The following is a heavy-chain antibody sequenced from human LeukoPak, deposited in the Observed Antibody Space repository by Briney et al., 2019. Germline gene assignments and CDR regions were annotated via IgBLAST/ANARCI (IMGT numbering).Heavy chain of an antibody. CDR2: IYYSGST. D-gene: IGHD5-18*01. J-gene: IGHJ4*02. CDR1: GGSISSGDYY. CDR3: VRVRIQLVHYFDY. V-gene: IGHV4-30-4*01. Sequence: PSQTLSLTCTVSGGSISSGDYYWSWIRQPPGKGLEWIGYIYYSGSTYYNPSLKSRVTISVDTSKNQFSLKLSSVTAADTAVYYCVRVRIQLVHYFDYWGQGTLVTVSS.